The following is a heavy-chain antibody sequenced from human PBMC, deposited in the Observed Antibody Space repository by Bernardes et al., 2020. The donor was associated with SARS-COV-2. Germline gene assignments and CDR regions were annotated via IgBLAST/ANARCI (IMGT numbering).Heavy chain of an antibody. Sequence: GGSLCLSCAASGFTFNSSYIHWIRPTPEKGLVWVSRISGDGSGTNSADSVKGRFTISRDNAKNTVYLQMNSLRAEDTAVYYCARGSGNYYFDYWGQGGLVTVSS. J-gene: IGHJ4*02. CDR2: ISGDGSGT. D-gene: IGHD1-26*01. V-gene: IGHV3-74*01. CDR3: ARGSGNYYFDY. CDR1: GFTFNSSY.